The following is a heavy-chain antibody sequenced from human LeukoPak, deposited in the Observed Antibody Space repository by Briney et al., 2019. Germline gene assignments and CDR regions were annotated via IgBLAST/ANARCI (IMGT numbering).Heavy chain of an antibody. D-gene: IGHD5-18*01. CDR2: IYCSGST. V-gene: IGHV4-39*01. J-gene: IGHJ4*02. CDR3: ANEGDTAMDY. CDR1: GGSISSSSYY. Sequence: SETLSLTCTVSGGSISSSSYYWGWIRQPPGKGLEWIGSIYCSGSTYYNPSLKSRATISVDTSKNQFSLKLSSVTAADTAVYYCANEGDTAMDYWGQGTLVTVSS.